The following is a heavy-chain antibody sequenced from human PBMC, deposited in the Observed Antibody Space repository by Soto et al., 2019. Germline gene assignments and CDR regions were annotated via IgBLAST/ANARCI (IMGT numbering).Heavy chain of an antibody. CDR2: IFSNDEK. CDR3: ARQYYYGSGFMDV. J-gene: IGHJ6*02. V-gene: IGHV2-26*01. Sequence: QVTLKESGPVLVKPTEPLTLTCTVSGFSLSNARMGVSWIRQPPGKALEWLAHIFSNDEKSYSTSLKSRLTISKDTSKSQVVLTMTNMDPVDTATYYCARQYYYGSGFMDVWGQGTTVTVSS. CDR1: GFSLSNARMG. D-gene: IGHD3-10*01.